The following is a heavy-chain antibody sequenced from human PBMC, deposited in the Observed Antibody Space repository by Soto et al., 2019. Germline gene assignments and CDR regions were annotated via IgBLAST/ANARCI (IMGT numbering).Heavy chain of an antibody. D-gene: IGHD2-21*01. V-gene: IGHV3-74*01. CDR1: GFALGGYW. J-gene: IGHJ5*02. CDR2: INGDGSST. Sequence: GGSLRLACAASGFALGGYWMHWVRQAPGKGLVWVSRINGDGSSTSYADSVEGRFTVSRDNARNTLYLQMNGLRVEDTAVYYFARGHFNVAPWGPGT. CDR3: ARGHFNVAP.